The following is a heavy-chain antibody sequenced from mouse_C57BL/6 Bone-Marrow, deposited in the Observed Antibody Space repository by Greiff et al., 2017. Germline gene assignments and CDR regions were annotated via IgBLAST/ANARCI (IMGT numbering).Heavy chain of an antibody. V-gene: IGHV1-52*01. CDR3: ARSRLLHAMDY. CDR1: GYTFTSYW. D-gene: IGHD2-10*01. CDR2: IDPSDSET. J-gene: IGHJ4*01. Sequence: VQLQQPGAELVRPGSSVKLSCKASGYTFTSYWLNWVKQRPIQGLEWIGNIDPSDSETHYNQKFKDKATLTVYKSSSPAYMKLSSLTSEDSAVYYCARSRLLHAMDYWGQGTTVTVSS.